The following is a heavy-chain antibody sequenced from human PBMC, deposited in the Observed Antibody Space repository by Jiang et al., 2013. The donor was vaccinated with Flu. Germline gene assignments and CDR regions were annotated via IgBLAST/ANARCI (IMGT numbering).Heavy chain of an antibody. D-gene: IGHD3-10*01. J-gene: IGHJ6*02. CDR2: IYHSGST. CDR1: GGSISSSNW. CDR3: ARDRAGSGSYEGDYYYGMGV. V-gene: IGHV4-4*02. Sequence: PGLVKPSGTLSLTCAVSGGSISSSNWWSWVRQPPGKGLEWIGEIYHSGSTNYNPSLKSRVTISVDKSKNQFSLKLSSVTAADTAVYYCARDRAGSGSYEGDYYYGMGVWGQGTTVTVSS.